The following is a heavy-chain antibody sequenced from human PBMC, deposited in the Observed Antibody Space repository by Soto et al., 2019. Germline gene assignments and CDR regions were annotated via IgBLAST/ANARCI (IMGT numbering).Heavy chain of an antibody. Sequence: SETLSLTCAVSGGSISSRNWWSWVRQPPGKGLEWIGEIYHSGSTNYNPSLKSRVTISVDKSKNQFSLKLSSVTAADTAVYYCARTSIAAAGISYFDYWGQGTLVTVSS. CDR1: GGSISSRNW. J-gene: IGHJ4*02. CDR3: ARTSIAAAGISYFDY. V-gene: IGHV4-4*02. D-gene: IGHD6-13*01. CDR2: IYHSGST.